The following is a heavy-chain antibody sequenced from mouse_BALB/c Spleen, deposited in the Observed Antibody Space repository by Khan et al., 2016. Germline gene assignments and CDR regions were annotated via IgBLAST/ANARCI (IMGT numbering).Heavy chain of an antibody. CDR1: GFTFSSFE. D-gene: IGHD4-1*01. J-gene: IGHJ2*01. CDR3: SRSRGNWDDFDY. Sequence: EVELVESGGGLVQPGGSRKLSCAASGFTFSSFEMHWVRQAPEKGLEWVAYISSDSINIYYADTVKGRFTISRENPKNTLFLQRTSLRSEDTAMDYCSRSRGNWDDFDYWGQGTTLTVSS. V-gene: IGHV5-17*02. CDR2: ISSDSINI.